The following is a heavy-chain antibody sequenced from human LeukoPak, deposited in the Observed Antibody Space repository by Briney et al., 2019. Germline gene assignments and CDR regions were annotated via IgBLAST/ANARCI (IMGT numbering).Heavy chain of an antibody. Sequence: PGGSLRLSCAASGFTFSSYEMNWVRQAPGKGLGWVSYISSNGSTIYYADSVKGRFTISRDNAKNSLYLQMNSLRAEDTAVYYCARERGVTTGYGAFDIWGQGTMVTVSS. CDR2: ISSNGSTI. CDR3: ARERGVTTGYGAFDI. V-gene: IGHV3-48*03. CDR1: GFTFSSYE. J-gene: IGHJ3*02. D-gene: IGHD4-17*01.